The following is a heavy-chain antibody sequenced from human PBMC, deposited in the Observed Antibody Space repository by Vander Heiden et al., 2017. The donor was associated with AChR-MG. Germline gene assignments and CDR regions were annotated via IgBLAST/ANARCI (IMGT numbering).Heavy chain of an antibody. CDR1: GGSLSGYF. V-gene: IGHV4-34*02. Sequence: QVRLQQWGAGLLRPSETLSLTCGVSGGSLSGYFWNWMRRPPGRGLEWIGDINHNGNTKYNPSLRSRLTISVDPAKNEISLKLDFVTAADTGVYYCARGEAAGNGDFGMDVWGQGTSVIVSS. CDR2: INHNGNT. J-gene: IGHJ6*02. D-gene: IGHD6-13*01. CDR3: ARGEAAGNGDFGMDV.